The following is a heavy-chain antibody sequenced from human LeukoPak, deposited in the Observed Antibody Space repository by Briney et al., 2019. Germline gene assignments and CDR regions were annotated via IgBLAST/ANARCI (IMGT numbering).Heavy chain of an antibody. CDR1: GGSVSSGSYY. Sequence: PSETLSLTCTVSGGSVSSGSYYWSWIRQPPGKGLEWIGYIYYSGSTNYNPSLKSRVTISVDTSKNQFSLKLNSVTAADTAVYYCASRMYYYYGMDVWGQGTTVIVSS. CDR3: ASRMYYYYGMDV. V-gene: IGHV4-61*01. J-gene: IGHJ6*02. CDR2: IYYSGST.